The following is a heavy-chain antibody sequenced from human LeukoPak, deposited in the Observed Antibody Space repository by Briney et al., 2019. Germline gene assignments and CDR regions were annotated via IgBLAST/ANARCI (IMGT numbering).Heavy chain of an antibody. CDR1: GFTFSSYA. Sequence: RGSLRLSCAASGFTFSSYAMSWVRQAPGKGLEWVSAISGSGGSTYYADSVKGRFTISRDNSKNTLYLQMNSLRAEDTAVYYCAKSDGYDSYFDYWGQGTLVTVSS. CDR2: ISGSGGST. V-gene: IGHV3-23*01. D-gene: IGHD5-12*01. J-gene: IGHJ4*02. CDR3: AKSDGYDSYFDY.